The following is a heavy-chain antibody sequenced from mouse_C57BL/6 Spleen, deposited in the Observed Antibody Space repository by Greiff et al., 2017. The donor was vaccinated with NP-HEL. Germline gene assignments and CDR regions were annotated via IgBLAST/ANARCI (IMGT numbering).Heavy chain of an antibody. V-gene: IGHV1-15*01. Sequence: QVQLQQSGAELVRPGASVTLSCKASGYTFTDYEMHWVKQTPVHGLEWIGAIDPETGGTAYTQKFKGKAILTADKSSSTAYMELRSLTSEDAAVYYCTRTRNYGDYFDYWGQGTTLTVSS. CDR1: GYTFTDYE. CDR3: TRTRNYGDYFDY. D-gene: IGHD2-1*01. J-gene: IGHJ2*01. CDR2: IDPETGGT.